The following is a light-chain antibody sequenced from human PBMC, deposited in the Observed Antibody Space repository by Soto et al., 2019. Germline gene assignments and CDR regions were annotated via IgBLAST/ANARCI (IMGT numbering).Light chain of an antibody. CDR3: AAWDDTLKRYV. V-gene: IGLV1-40*01. CDR1: SSNSGAGYD. Sequence: QSVLTQPPSVSGAPGQRVTISCTGSSSNSGAGYDVHWYQQLPGTAPKLLIYYNNQRPSGVPDRFSGSKSGTSASLAISGLQSEDESDYYCAAWDDTLKRYVFGTGTKLTVL. CDR2: YNN. J-gene: IGLJ1*01.